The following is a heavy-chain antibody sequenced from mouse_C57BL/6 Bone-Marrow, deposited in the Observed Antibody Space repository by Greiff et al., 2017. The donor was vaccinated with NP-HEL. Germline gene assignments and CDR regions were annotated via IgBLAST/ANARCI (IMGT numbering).Heavy chain of an antibody. CDR2: IYPRSGNT. J-gene: IGHJ2*01. D-gene: IGHD2-3*01. CDR1: GYTFTSYG. CDR3: ARRDGYYLDY. V-gene: IGHV1-81*01. Sequence: QVQLKQSGAELARPGASVKLSCKASGYTFTSYGISWVKQRTRQGLEWIGEIYPRSGNTYYNEKFKGKATLTADKSSGTAYMELRSLTSEDSAVYFCARRDGYYLDYWGQGTTLTVSS.